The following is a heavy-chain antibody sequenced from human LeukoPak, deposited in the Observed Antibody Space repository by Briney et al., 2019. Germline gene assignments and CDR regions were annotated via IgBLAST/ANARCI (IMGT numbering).Heavy chain of an antibody. D-gene: IGHD4-17*01. CDR3: AGDYADYVGYFFFDY. CDR2: ISGGGETT. Sequence: SGGSLRLSCAASGFTFNNYALNWVRQAPGKGLEWVSSISGGGETTYYADSAKGRFTISRDNSQNTLYLQMNSLRAEDAAVYYCAGDYADYVGYFFFDYWGQGTLVTVSS. J-gene: IGHJ4*02. CDR1: GFTFNNYA. V-gene: IGHV3-23*01.